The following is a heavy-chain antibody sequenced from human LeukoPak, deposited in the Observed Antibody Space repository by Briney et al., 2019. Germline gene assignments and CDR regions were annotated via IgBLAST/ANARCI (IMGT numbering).Heavy chain of an antibody. D-gene: IGHD2-21*02. V-gene: IGHV3-11*01. CDR3: ARRTDCNNFFDY. CDR2: ISGSGDSK. J-gene: IGHJ4*02. CDR1: GFTFSDYY. Sequence: GGSLRLSCAASGFTFSDYYMNWIRQAPGKGLEWVSYISGSGDSKFYADSVKGRFTISRDNAKNSLYLQMNSLRAEDTAVYYCARRTDCNNFFDYSGQGAMVIVSS.